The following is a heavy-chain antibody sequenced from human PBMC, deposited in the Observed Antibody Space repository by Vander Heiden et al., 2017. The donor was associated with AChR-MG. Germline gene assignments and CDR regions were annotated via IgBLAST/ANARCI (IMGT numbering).Heavy chain of an antibody. D-gene: IGHD4-17*01. CDR1: GGPISSGDYY. CDR3: ARERTMTTLVAYYFDY. CDR2: IYYSGST. V-gene: IGHV4-30-4*01. Sequence: QVQLQESGPGLVKPSQTLSLTCTVSGGPISSGDYYWSWIRQPPGKGLEWIGYIYYSGSTYYNPSLKSRVTISVDTSKNQFSLKLSSVTAADTAVYYCARERTMTTLVAYYFDYWGQGTLVTVSS. J-gene: IGHJ4*02.